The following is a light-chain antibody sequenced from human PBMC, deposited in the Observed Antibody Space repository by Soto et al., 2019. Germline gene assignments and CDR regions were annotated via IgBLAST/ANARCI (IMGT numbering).Light chain of an antibody. V-gene: IGLV2-14*03. CDR2: GVT. CDR1: SSDIGAHDD. CDR3: CSYTSDLTHYV. Sequence: QSVLTQPASVSGSPGQSITISCTGTSSDIGAHDDVSWYQQHPGKVPKLLIYGVTDRPSGISNRFSGSKSGNVASLTISGLQAEDEADYYCCSYTSDLTHYVFGTGTKVTVL. J-gene: IGLJ1*01.